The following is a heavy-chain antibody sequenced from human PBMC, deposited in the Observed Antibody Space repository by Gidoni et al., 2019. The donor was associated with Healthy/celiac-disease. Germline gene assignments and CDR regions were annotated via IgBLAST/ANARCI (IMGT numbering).Heavy chain of an antibody. J-gene: IGHJ4*02. CDR3: ARRGVDTAMVSHYFDY. CDR2: IYYSGST. D-gene: IGHD5-18*01. V-gene: IGHV4-39*01. Sequence: QLQLQESGPGLVKPSETLSLTCTVSGGSISSSSYYWGWIRQPPGKGLEWIGSIYYSGSTYYNPSLKSRVTISVDTSKNQFSLKLSSVTAADTAVYYCARRGVDTAMVSHYFDYWGQGTLVTVSS. CDR1: GGSISSSSYY.